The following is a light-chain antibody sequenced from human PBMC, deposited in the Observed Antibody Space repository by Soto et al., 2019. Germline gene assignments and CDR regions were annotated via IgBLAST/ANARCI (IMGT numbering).Light chain of an antibody. Sequence: EIVLTQSPGTLSLSPGERATLSCRASQSVSSSFLAWYQQKPGQAPRLLIYGASSRATGIPDRFSVSGSGTDFTLTISRLEPEDFAVYYWQQYGSSPRTFGQGTKVEIK. V-gene: IGKV3-20*01. CDR3: QQYGSSPRT. J-gene: IGKJ1*01. CDR1: QSVSSSF. CDR2: GAS.